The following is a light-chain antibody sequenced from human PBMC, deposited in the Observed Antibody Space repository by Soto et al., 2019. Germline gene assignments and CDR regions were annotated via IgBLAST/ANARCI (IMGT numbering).Light chain of an antibody. CDR3: QQYNNWPLT. Sequence: EIVMTQSPATLSVSPGERATVACRASQSVSSNLAWYHQKPGHAPRLLIYGASTRATGIPARFSGSGSGTEFTLTLSRLQSEDFAVYYCQQYNNWPLTFGGGTQVAIK. J-gene: IGKJ4*01. CDR1: QSVSSN. CDR2: GAS. V-gene: IGKV3-15*01.